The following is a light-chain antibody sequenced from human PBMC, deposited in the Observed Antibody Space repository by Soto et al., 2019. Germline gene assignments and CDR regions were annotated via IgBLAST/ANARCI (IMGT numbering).Light chain of an antibody. CDR1: QSVLYNSNNKNY. Sequence: DIVMTQSPDSLAVSLGERATINCKSSQSVLYNSNNKNYLAWYQQKPGQPPKLLISWASTRESGVPDRFSGSGSGTDFTLTISSLQAEDVAVYYCQQYYSTPRTFGQGTKVDI. J-gene: IGKJ1*01. CDR2: WAS. V-gene: IGKV4-1*01. CDR3: QQYYSTPRT.